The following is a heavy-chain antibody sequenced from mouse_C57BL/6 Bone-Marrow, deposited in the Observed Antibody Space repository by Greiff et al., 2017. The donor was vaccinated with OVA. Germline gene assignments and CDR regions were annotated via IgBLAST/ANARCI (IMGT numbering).Heavy chain of an antibody. V-gene: IGHV3-6*01. CDR1: GYSITSGYY. CDR3: ARGEGYYYGSSFWFAY. J-gene: IGHJ3*01. D-gene: IGHD1-1*01. Sequence: EVQLVESGPGLVKPSQSLSLTCSVTGYSITSGYYWNWIRQFPGNKLEWMGYISYDGSNNYNPSLKNRISITRDTSKNQFFLKLNSVTTEDTATYYCARGEGYYYGSSFWFAYWGQGTLVTVSA. CDR2: ISYDGSN.